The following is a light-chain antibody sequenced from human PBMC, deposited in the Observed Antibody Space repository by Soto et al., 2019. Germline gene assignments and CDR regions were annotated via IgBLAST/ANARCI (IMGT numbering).Light chain of an antibody. J-gene: IGKJ5*01. CDR3: QQRSNWPT. CDR1: QSVSSY. V-gene: IGKV3-11*01. CDR2: DAS. Sequence: EIVLTQSPATLSLSPGERATLSCRASQSVSSYLAWYQQKPGQAPRLLIYDASNRATGIPARFSGSGSGTVFTLTSSILEPEDFAVYYCQQRSNWPTFGQGTRLEIK.